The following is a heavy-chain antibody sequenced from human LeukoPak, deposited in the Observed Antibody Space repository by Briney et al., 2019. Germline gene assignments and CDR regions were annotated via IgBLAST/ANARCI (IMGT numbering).Heavy chain of an antibody. CDR3: AKRNTMVRGGPCFDY. J-gene: IGHJ4*02. CDR2: ISYDGKDK. V-gene: IGHV3-30-3*02. Sequence: GSLRLSCAASGFTFSLFAMHWVRQSPGKGLEWVAAISYDGKDKFYADSVQGRFTFSRDNSKNTLSLQMNSLRPEDSAIYYCAKRNTMVRGGPCFDYWGQGILVAVSS. D-gene: IGHD3-10*01. CDR1: GFTFSLFA.